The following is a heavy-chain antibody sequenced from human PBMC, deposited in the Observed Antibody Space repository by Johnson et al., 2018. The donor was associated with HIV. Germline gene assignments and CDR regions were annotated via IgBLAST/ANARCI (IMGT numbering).Heavy chain of an antibody. CDR3: AKGDGIVGGSDAFDI. D-gene: IGHD1-26*01. Sequence: QVHLVESGGDLVKAGGSLRLSCAASGSTFSDYYMSWIRQAPGNGLEWVSYISGSGGTIYYADSVKGRFTISRDSSKNTLYLQMNSLRAEDTAVYYCAKGDGIVGGSDAFDIWGQGTMVTVSS. J-gene: IGHJ3*02. V-gene: IGHV3-11*04. CDR2: ISGSGGTI. CDR1: GSTFSDYY.